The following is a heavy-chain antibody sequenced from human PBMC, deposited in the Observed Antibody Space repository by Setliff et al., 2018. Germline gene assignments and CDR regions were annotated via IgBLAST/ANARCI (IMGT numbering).Heavy chain of an antibody. CDR1: GFTFSTYS. V-gene: IGHV3-48*01. D-gene: IGHD3-3*01. CDR3: ARSYNFWSGPALDV. Sequence: PGGSLRLSCAASGFTFSTYSINWVRQAPGKGLEWIAYISSSSSTIYYADSVKGRFTISRDNAQNSLYLQMNSLRAEDTAVYYCARSYNFWSGPALDVWGKGTTVTVSS. CDR2: ISSSSSTI. J-gene: IGHJ6*04.